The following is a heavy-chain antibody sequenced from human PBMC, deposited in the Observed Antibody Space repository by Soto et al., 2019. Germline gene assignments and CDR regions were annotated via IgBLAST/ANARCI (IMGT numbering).Heavy chain of an antibody. V-gene: IGHV3-23*01. CDR2: ISGSGGST. CDR1: GFTFSSYA. J-gene: IGHJ3*02. Sequence: VQLLESGGGLVQPGGSLRLSCAASGFTFSSYAMSWVRQAPGKGLEWVSAISGSGGSTYYADSVKGRFTISRDNSKITLYLPMYSLRDEDTAVYYCAKAYYGDAGIDAFDIWGQGTMVTVSS. CDR3: AKAYYGDAGIDAFDI. D-gene: IGHD4-17*01.